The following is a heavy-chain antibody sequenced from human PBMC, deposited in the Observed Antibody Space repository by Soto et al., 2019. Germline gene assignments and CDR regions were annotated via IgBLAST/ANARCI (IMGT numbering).Heavy chain of an antibody. CDR3: AQALVFTGGDGFDI. CDR1: GGSISTGGLY. CDR2: IYYSGRT. V-gene: IGHV4-31*02. Sequence: QVQLREWGPGLVKPSQTLSLKCSVSGGSISTGGLYWSWIRQHPRKGVEWIGDIYYSGRTYDNPSLTSRVTISIEASKNQFSLKLTSVTAADTAVYYCAQALVFTGGDGFDIWGQGRLVIVSS. J-gene: IGHJ3*02. D-gene: IGHD1-1*01.